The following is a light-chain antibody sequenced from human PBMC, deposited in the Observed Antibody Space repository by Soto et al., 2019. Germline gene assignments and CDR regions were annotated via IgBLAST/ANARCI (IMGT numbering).Light chain of an antibody. CDR1: SSDVGSYNL. V-gene: IGLV2-23*01. CDR3: YSYAGDNTVI. Sequence: QSALTQPASVSGSPGQSITISCTGTSSDVGSYNLVYWYQQHPGKAPKLIIYEDNKRPSGVSHRFSASKSDNTASLAISGLQAEDEADYYCYSYAGDNTVIFGGGTKLTVL. CDR2: EDN. J-gene: IGLJ2*01.